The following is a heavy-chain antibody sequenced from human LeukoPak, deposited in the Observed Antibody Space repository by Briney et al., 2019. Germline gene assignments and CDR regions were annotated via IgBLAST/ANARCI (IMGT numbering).Heavy chain of an antibody. Sequence: PSETLSLTCTVSGYSISSGYYWGWIRQPPGKGLEWIGSIYYSGSTYYNPSLKSRVTISVDTSKNQFSLKLSSVTAADTAVYYCARVGSSWYWGDYWGQGTLVTVSS. J-gene: IGHJ4*02. V-gene: IGHV4-38-2*02. CDR2: IYYSGST. CDR1: GYSISSGYY. CDR3: ARVGSSWYWGDY. D-gene: IGHD6-13*01.